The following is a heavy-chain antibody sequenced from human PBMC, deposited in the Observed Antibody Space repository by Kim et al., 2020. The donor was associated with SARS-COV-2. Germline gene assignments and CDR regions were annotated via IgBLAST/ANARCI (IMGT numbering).Heavy chain of an antibody. Sequence: SETLSLTCTVSGGSVSSGSYYWSWIRQPPGKGLEWIGYVYYTVSTNKNPSLKSRVTISVDTSKNQFSLKLSSVTAADTAVYYCARDDSSGNYYGYWGQGTLVTVSS. CDR2: VYYTVST. J-gene: IGHJ4*02. CDR1: GGSVSSGSYY. CDR3: ARDDSSGNYYGY. D-gene: IGHD3-22*01. V-gene: IGHV4-61*01.